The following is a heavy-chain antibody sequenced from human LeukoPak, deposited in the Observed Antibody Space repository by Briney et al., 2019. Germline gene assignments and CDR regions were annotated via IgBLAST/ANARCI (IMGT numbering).Heavy chain of an antibody. V-gene: IGHV1-2*02. D-gene: IGHD3-10*01. CDR2: INPNSGGT. J-gene: IGHJ6*03. CDR3: SRLAMVRGVKRYYYYYMDV. CDR1: GYTFTDYY. Sequence: ASVKVCCKASGYTFTDYYMHWVRQAAGQGRERMGWINPNSGGTNYAQKFHGRVTMTRDTSISPAYLELSKRTADDPAVHYFSRLAMVRGVKRYYYYYMDVWGKGTTVTVSS.